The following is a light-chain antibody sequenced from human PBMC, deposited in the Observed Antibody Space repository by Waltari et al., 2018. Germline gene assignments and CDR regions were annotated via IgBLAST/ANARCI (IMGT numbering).Light chain of an antibody. J-gene: IGKJ4*01. CDR1: QIVGTN. Sequence: EIVLTQSPATLSLSAGERATLSCRASQIVGTNLAWYQKRPGQAPRLLIYDAFDRAAGVPARFSGSSSGVEFTLTISSLEPEDSGVYFCQQRYKWPPSFGGGTKVEI. CDR2: DAF. CDR3: QQRYKWPPS. V-gene: IGKV3-11*01.